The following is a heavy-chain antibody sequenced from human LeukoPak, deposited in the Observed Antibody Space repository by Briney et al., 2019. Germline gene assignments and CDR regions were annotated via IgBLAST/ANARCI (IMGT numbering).Heavy chain of an antibody. V-gene: IGHV1-8*01. CDR2: MNPNSGNT. D-gene: IGHD3-22*01. CDR1: GYTFTSYD. Sequence: GASVKVSCKASGYTFTSYDIHWVRQATGQGLEWMGWMNPNSGNTGYAQRFQGRVTMTRNTSISTAYMELSSLRSEDTAVYYCATLTPPNYYDSSGYYLFDYWGQGTLVTVSS. CDR3: ATLTPPNYYDSSGYYLFDY. J-gene: IGHJ4*02.